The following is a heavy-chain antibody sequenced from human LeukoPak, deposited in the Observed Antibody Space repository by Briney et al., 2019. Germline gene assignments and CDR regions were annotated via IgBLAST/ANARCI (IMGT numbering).Heavy chain of an antibody. Sequence: SETLSLTCTVSGGSISSSSYYWGWIRQPPGKGLEWIGSICYSGSTYYNPSLKSRVTISVDTSKNQFSLKLSSVTAADTAVYYCARGGRYGGNAFDYWGQGTLVTVSS. CDR3: ARGGRYGGNAFDY. V-gene: IGHV4-39*07. J-gene: IGHJ4*02. CDR2: ICYSGST. CDR1: GGSISSSSYY. D-gene: IGHD4-23*01.